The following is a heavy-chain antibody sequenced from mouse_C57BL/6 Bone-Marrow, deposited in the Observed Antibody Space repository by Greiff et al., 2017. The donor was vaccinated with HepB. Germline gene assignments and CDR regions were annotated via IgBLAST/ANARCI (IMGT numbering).Heavy chain of an antibody. V-gene: IGHV1-26*01. CDR3: ARRYRSFAY. D-gene: IGHD2-14*01. CDR1: GYTFTDYY. CDR2: INPNNGGT. Sequence: EVKLQQSGPELVKPGASVKISCKASGYTFTDYYMNWVKQSHGKSLEWIGDINPNNGGTSYNQKFKGKATLTVDKSSSTAYMELRSLTSEDSAVYYCARRYRSFAYWGQGTLVTVSA. J-gene: IGHJ3*01.